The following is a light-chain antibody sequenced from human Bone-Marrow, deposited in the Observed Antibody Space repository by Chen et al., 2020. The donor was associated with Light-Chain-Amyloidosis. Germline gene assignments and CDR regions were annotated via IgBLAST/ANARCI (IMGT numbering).Light chain of an antibody. CDR2: DDS. J-gene: IGLJ3*02. CDR3: QVWDRSSDRPV. Sequence: SYVVSQTSSVSVAPGHTATMACGGNNIGSTSVHWYQQTPGQAPLLVVYDDSDRPSGIPERLSGSNSGNTATLTISRVEAGDEADYYCQVWDRSSDRPVFGGGTKLTVL. V-gene: IGLV3-21*02. CDR1: NIGSTS.